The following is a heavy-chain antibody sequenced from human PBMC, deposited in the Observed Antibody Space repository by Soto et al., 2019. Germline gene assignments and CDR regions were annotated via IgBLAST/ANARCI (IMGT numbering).Heavy chain of an antibody. CDR1: GFTFRNHG. CDR3: ARDSSESARWFDR. CDR2: IWYDESHE. Sequence: QVPLVESGGGLVQPERSLRLSCAASGFTFRNHGMHWVRQAPGKGLEWVAVIWYDESHEFYADSVKGRFSISRDNAKNTLYLQMNSLRAEDRAMYYCARDSSESARWFDRWGQGTLVTVSS. J-gene: IGHJ5*02. D-gene: IGHD2-15*01. V-gene: IGHV3-33*01.